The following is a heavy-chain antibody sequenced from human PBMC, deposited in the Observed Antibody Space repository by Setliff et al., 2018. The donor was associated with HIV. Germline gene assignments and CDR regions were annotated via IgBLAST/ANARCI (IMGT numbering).Heavy chain of an antibody. CDR2: IYYSGGA. J-gene: IGHJ6*03. Sequence: SETLSLTCTVSGGSISSGGYYWSWIRQHPGKGLEWIGYIYYSGGAYYNPSLKRRVTISVDTSKNQFSLKLSSVTAADTAVYYCARCYYNFWSGYPLDYMDVWGKGTTVTVSS. D-gene: IGHD3-3*01. CDR1: GGSISSGGYY. V-gene: IGHV4-31*03. CDR3: ARCYYNFWSGYPLDYMDV.